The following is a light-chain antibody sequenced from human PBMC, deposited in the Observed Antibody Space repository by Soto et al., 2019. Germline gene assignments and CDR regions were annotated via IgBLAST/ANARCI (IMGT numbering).Light chain of an antibody. Sequence: IVMTPSPGTLSLSPGEQAPLSCRASQSVSSYLTWYQQKPGQAPRLLISDASDRATGIPDRFSGSGSGTEFTLTISRLVPEDFAVYYCQHYEDSPVTFGQGTKVDIK. J-gene: IGKJ1*01. CDR3: QHYEDSPVT. V-gene: IGKV3-20*01. CDR1: QSVSSY. CDR2: DAS.